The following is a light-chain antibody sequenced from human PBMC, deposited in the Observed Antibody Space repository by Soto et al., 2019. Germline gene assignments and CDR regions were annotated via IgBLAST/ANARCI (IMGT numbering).Light chain of an antibody. J-gene: IGKJ1*01. Sequence: DIQMTQSPSTLSASVGDRVPITCRARQSISSWLAWYQQKPGKAPKLLIYKASSLESGVPSRFSGSGSGTEFTLTISCLQPDAFANYYCQQYNSYSWTFGHGTKVEIK. CDR1: QSISSW. V-gene: IGKV1-5*03. CDR2: KAS. CDR3: QQYNSYSWT.